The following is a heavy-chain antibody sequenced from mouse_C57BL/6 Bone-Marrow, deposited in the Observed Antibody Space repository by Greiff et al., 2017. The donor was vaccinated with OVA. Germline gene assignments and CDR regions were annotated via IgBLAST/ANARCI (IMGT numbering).Heavy chain of an antibody. Sequence: EVQLEESGEGLVKPGGSLKLSCAASGFTFSSYAMSWVRQTPEKRLEWVAYISSGGDYIYYADTVKGRFTISRDNARNTLYLQMSSLKSEDTAMYYCTRDDYSNYHYAMDYWGQGTSVTVSS. CDR2: ISSGGDYI. CDR3: TRDDYSNYHYAMDY. J-gene: IGHJ4*01. D-gene: IGHD2-5*01. V-gene: IGHV5-9-1*02. CDR1: GFTFSSYA.